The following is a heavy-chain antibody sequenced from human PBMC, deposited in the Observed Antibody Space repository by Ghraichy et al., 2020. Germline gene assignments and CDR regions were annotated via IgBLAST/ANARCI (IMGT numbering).Heavy chain of an antibody. CDR3: AGTMVRGVISPFGPSPFDY. J-gene: IGHJ4*02. D-gene: IGHD3-10*01. V-gene: IGHV1-69*02. CDR1: GGTFSSYT. Sequence: SVKVSCKASGGTFSSYTISWVRQAPGQGLEWMGRIIPFLGIANYAQKFQGRVTITADKSTSTAYMELSSLRSEDTAVYYCAGTMVRGVISPFGPSPFDYWGQGTLVTGSS. CDR2: IIPFLGIA.